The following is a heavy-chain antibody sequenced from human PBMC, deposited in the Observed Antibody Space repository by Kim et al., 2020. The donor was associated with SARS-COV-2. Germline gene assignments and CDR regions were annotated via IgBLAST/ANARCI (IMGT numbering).Heavy chain of an antibody. V-gene: IGHV3-48*03. J-gene: IGHJ3*02. D-gene: IGHD3-10*01. CDR2: ISISGSTI. CDR3: AIGRGVLWFGTDALDI. Sequence: GGSLRLSCAASGFTFSSYEMNWVRQAPGKGLEWVSYISISGSTIYYADSVKGRFTISRDNAKNSLYLQMNSLRAEDTAVYYCAIGRGVLWFGTDALDIWGQGNMVP. CDR1: GFTFSSYE.